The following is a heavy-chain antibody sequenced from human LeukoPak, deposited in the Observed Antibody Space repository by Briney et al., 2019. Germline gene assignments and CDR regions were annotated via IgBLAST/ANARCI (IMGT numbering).Heavy chain of an antibody. D-gene: IGHD1-1*01. CDR1: GGTFSSYA. Sequence: ASVKVSCKASGGTFSSYAISWVRQAPGQGLEWMGWISVYNGNTNYAQKLQGRVTMTTDTSTSTAYMDLRSLGSDDTAVYYCARLEFAGTHYFDYWGQGTLVTVSS. J-gene: IGHJ4*02. CDR3: ARLEFAGTHYFDY. V-gene: IGHV1-18*01. CDR2: ISVYNGNT.